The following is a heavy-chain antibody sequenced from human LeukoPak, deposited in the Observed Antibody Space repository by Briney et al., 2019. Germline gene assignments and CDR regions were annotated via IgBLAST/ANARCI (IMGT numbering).Heavy chain of an antibody. D-gene: IGHD4-23*01. CDR3: ARLGLTVVTVIFDY. V-gene: IGHV4-39*01. CDR2: IYYSGST. J-gene: IGHJ4*02. Sequence: SETLSLTCTVSGGSISSSSYYWGWIRQPPGKGLEWIGSIYYSGSTYYNPSLKSRVTISVDTSKNQFSLKLSSVTAADTAVYYCARLGLTVVTVIFDYWGRGTLVTVSS. CDR1: GGSISSSSYY.